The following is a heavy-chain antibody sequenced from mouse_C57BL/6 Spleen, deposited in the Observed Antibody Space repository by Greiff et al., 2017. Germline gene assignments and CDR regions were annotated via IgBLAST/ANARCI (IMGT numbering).Heavy chain of an antibody. J-gene: IGHJ2*01. CDR1: GYTFTSYW. Sequence: QVQLQQPGAELVKPGASVKLSCKASGYTFTSYWMHWVKQRPGQGLEWIGMIHPNSGSTNYNEKFKSKATLTVDKSSSTAYMQRSSLTSEDSAVYYCARWGYYGSSPYYFDYWGQGTTLTVSS. CDR2: IHPNSGST. CDR3: ARWGYYGSSPYYFDY. D-gene: IGHD1-1*01. V-gene: IGHV1-64*01.